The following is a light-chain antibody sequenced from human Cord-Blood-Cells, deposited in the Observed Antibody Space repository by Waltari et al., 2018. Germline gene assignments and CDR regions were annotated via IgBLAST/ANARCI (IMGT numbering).Light chain of an antibody. CDR3: QQSYTPLT. J-gene: IGKJ4*01. Sequence: DIQMTQSPSSLSASVGDRVTITYRASQSISSYLNWYQQKRGRAPKLLIYAASSLQSGVPSRFSGSGSGTDFTLTISSLQPEDFATYYCQQSYTPLTFGGGTKVEIK. V-gene: IGKV1-39*01. CDR1: QSISSY. CDR2: AAS.